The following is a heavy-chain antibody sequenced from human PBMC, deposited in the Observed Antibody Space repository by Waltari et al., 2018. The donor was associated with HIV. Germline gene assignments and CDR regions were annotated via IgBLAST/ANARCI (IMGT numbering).Heavy chain of an antibody. CDR2: KNPNSGNT. J-gene: IGHJ4*02. Sequence: QVQLVQSGAEVRKPGASVTASRQAAGYTVPTYDINWVGQATGQGLAWMGWKNPNSGNTAYAQNFQGRVTMTRNTSISTAYMELSSLRSEDTAVYYCARNSVATRYFDYWGQGTPVTVSS. CDR3: ARNSVATRYFDY. CDR1: GYTVPTYD. V-gene: IGHV1-8*01. D-gene: IGHD5-12*01.